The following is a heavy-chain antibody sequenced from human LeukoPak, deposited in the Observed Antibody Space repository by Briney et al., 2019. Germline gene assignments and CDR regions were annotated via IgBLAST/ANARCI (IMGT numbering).Heavy chain of an antibody. CDR2: IISDRRIT. J-gene: IGHJ6*02. Sequence: GGALRLSCAASVFTSSSYWMHWVRQALGEGLWWVSLIISDRRITSYADSVKGRFTISRDNAKNTLYLQMNSLRAEETAVYYCARDLLSIAPAGRPYYYYYGLDVWGQGTTVTVSS. CDR3: ARDLLSIAPAGRPYYYYYGLDV. V-gene: IGHV3-74*01. CDR1: VFTSSSYW. D-gene: IGHD6-13*01.